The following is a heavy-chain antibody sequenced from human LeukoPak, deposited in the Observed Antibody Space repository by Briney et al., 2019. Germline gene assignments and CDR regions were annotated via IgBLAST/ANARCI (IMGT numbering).Heavy chain of an antibody. CDR1: GYTFSSYY. CDR2: INPTGDST. V-gene: IGHV1-46*01. Sequence: ASVKVSCKASGYTFSSYYMHWVRQAPGQGPEWVGLINPTGDSTNYAQNFRGRVTMTRDTSTSTVYMDLSSLRSEDTAVYYCAREARGGYFDYWGQGTLVTVSS. CDR3: AREARGGYFDY. J-gene: IGHJ4*02. D-gene: IGHD2-15*01.